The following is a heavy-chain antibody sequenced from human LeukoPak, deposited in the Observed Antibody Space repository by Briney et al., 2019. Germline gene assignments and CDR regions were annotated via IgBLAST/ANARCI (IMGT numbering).Heavy chain of an antibody. J-gene: IGHJ5*02. V-gene: IGHV3-23*01. CDR3: AKDEAGSYPNWFDH. CDR1: GFTFSTYA. Sequence: PGGSLRLSCAASGFTFSTYAMSWVRQAPGKGLEWVSGISGSGGSTYYVDSVRGRFSISRDNSKNTLYLQMNSLRAEDTAIYYCAKDEAGSYPNWFDHWGQGTLVTVSS. D-gene: IGHD1-26*01. CDR2: ISGSGGST.